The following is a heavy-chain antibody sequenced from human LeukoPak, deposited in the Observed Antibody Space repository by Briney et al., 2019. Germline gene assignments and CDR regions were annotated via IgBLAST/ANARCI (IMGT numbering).Heavy chain of an antibody. J-gene: IGHJ1*01. D-gene: IGHD2-2*01. Sequence: GGSLRLSCAASGFTFSSYGMHWVRHAPGKGLEWVAVIWYDGSNKYYADSVKGRFTISRDNSKNTLYLQMNSLRAEDTAVYYCAKGEVTPALSEYFQHWGQGTLVTVSS. CDR2: IWYDGSNK. V-gene: IGHV3-33*06. CDR3: AKGEVTPALSEYFQH. CDR1: GFTFSSYG.